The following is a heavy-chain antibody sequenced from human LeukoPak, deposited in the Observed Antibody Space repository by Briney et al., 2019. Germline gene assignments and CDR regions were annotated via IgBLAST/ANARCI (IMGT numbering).Heavy chain of an antibody. CDR3: AKEHDYSNAAPEWGFDS. J-gene: IGHJ4*02. V-gene: IGHV3-23*01. Sequence: GGSLRLSCAASGFTFSIYAMSWVRQAPGKGLEWVSGISGSSSHTMDADSVRGRFTISRDNTRNALYLHMNSLRAEDTALYYCAKEHDYSNAAPEWGFDSWGQGTLVTVSS. CDR1: GFTFSIYA. CDR2: ISGSSSHT. D-gene: IGHD3-3*01.